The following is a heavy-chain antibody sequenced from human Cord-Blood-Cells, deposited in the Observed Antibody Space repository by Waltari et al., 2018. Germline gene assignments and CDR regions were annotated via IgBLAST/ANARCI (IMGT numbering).Heavy chain of an antibody. CDR3: ARAPSIAARPPYFDY. V-gene: IGHV3-7*01. CDR2: IKQDGSEK. D-gene: IGHD6-6*01. CDR1: GFPFSSYW. Sequence: EVQLVESGGGLVQPGGSLRLSCAASGFPFSSYWMSWVRPAPGKGLEWVANIKQDGSEKYYVDSVKGRFTISRDNAKNSLYLQMNSLRAEDTAVYYCARAPSIAARPPYFDYWGQGTLVTVSS. J-gene: IGHJ4*02.